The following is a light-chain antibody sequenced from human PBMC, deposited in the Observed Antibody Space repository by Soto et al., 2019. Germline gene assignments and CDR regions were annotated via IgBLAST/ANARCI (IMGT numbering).Light chain of an antibody. Sequence: QSALTQPASVSGSPGQSITISCTGTSSDVGGYNDVSWYQQHPGKAPKLMIYDVSNRTSGVSNRFSGSTSGNTASLTISGLQAEDEDDYYCSSYTSSSTHYVFGTGTKLTVL. CDR3: SSYTSSSTHYV. V-gene: IGLV2-14*03. J-gene: IGLJ1*01. CDR2: DVS. CDR1: SSDVGGYND.